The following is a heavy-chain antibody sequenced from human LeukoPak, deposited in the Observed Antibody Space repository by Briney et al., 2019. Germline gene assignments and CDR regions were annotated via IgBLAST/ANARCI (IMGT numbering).Heavy chain of an antibody. V-gene: IGHV4-34*01. D-gene: IGHD3-3*01. CDR1: GGSFSGYY. CDR2: INHSGST. J-gene: IGHJ4*02. CDR3: ARGIGTIFGVVITDYFDY. Sequence: TTSENLSLTCAVYGGSFSGYYWSWIRQPPGKGLEWIGEINHSGSTNYNPSLKSRVTISVDTSKNQFSLKLSSVTAADTAVYYCARGIGTIFGVVITDYFDYWGQGTLVTVSS.